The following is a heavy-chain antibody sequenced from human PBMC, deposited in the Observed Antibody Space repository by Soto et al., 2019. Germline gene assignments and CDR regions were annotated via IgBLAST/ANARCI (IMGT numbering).Heavy chain of an antibody. J-gene: IGHJ4*02. CDR3: TTDSEYSLAVAGFDY. V-gene: IGHV3-15*07. D-gene: IGHD6-19*01. Sequence: GGSLRLSCAASGFTFSNAWMNWVRQAPGKGLEWVGRIKSKTDGGTTDYAAPVKGRITISRDDSKNTLHLQMNSLKTEDTAVYYCTTDSEYSLAVAGFDYWGQGTLVTVSS. CDR1: GFTFSNAW. CDR2: IKSKTDGGTT.